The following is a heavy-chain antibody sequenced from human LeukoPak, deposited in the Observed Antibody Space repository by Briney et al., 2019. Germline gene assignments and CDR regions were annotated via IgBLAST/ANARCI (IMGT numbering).Heavy chain of an antibody. CDR1: GFAFSSYA. CDR3: AKSMAFSAAAASFDY. V-gene: IGHV3-23*01. Sequence: GGSLRLSCAASGFAFSSYAMSWVRQAPGKGMEWVSAISGSGGSTYYADSVKGRFTISRDNSKNTLYLQMNSLRAEDTAVYYCAKSMAFSAAAASFDYWGQGTLVTVSS. CDR2: ISGSGGST. D-gene: IGHD6-13*01. J-gene: IGHJ4*02.